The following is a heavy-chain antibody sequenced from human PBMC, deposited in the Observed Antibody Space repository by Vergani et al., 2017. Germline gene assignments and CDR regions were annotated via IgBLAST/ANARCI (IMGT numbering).Heavy chain of an antibody. J-gene: IGHJ5*02. CDR3: TRGRQYRTDP. CDR2: INPNSGCT. CDR1: GYTFTGYY. V-gene: IGHV1-2*02. Sequence: QVQLVQSGAEVKKPGASVKVSCKASGYTFTGYYIHWVRQAPGQGLEWMGWINPNSGCTNFAQKFQDRVTMTRDPSISTAYMELSRLRSDDTAVYYCTRGRQYRTDPWGQGTLVTVSS. D-gene: IGHD6-6*01.